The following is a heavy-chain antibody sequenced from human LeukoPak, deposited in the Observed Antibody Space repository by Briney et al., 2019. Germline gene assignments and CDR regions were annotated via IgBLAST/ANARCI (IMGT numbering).Heavy chain of an antibody. D-gene: IGHD5-12*01. V-gene: IGHV1-46*01. CDR1: GYTFTSYY. CDR2: INPTTGST. J-gene: IGHJ4*02. Sequence: ASVKVSCKASGYTFTSYYLNWVRQAPGQGLEWMGIINPTTGSTSLPQKSQGRVTMTRDTSTSTVYMELSSLRSEDTAVYYCARGREYSGYQEYYFDYWGRGTLVTVSS. CDR3: ARGREYSGYQEYYFDY.